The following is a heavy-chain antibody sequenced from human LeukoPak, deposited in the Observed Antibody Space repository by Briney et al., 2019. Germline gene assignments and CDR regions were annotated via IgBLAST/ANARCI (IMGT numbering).Heavy chain of an antibody. CDR2: ISWNSDSV. CDR1: GFTFDDYG. J-gene: IGHJ6*02. V-gene: IGHV3-9*01. D-gene: IGHD3-16*01. CDR3: ARAGGSRYYYAMDV. Sequence: GGSLRLSCAASGFTFDDYGMHWVRQAPGKGLEWVSGISWNSDSVGYADSVKGRFTNSRDNAENSLYLQMNSLRAEDTAFYYCARAGGSRYYYAMDVWGQGTTVTVSS.